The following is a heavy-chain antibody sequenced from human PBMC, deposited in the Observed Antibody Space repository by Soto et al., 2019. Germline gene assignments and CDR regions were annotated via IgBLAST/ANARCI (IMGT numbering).Heavy chain of an antibody. CDR2: INPNSGGT. Sequence: SSVKVSCKASGYTFTGYYMHWVRQAPGQGLEWMGWINPNSGGTNYAQKFQGWVTMTRDTSISTAYMELSRLRSDDTAVYYCARESGSGWYVVDYWGQGTLVTVYS. V-gene: IGHV1-2*04. J-gene: IGHJ4*02. CDR1: GYTFTGYY. D-gene: IGHD6-19*01. CDR3: ARESGSGWYVVDY.